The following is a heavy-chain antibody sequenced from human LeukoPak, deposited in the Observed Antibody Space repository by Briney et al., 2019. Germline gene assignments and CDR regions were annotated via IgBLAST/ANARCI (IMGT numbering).Heavy chain of an antibody. CDR1: GFTFSSYP. Sequence: GGSLRLSCAASGFTFSSYPMHWVRQAPGKGLEWVAVISYDGSNKYYADSVKGRFTISRDNSKNTLYLQMNSLRAEDTAVYYCARDKLWFGELFKGDWFDPWGQGTLVTVSS. CDR3: ARDKLWFGELFKGDWFDP. D-gene: IGHD3-10*01. J-gene: IGHJ5*02. CDR2: ISYDGSNK. V-gene: IGHV3-30-3*01.